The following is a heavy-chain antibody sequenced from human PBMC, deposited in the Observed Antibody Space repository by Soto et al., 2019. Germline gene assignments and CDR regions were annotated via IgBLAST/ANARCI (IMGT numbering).Heavy chain of an antibody. CDR3: SKDIGIAVAGTLDY. V-gene: IGHV3-9*01. D-gene: IGHD6-19*01. CDR2: ISWNSGSI. CDR1: GFTFDEYA. Sequence: GGYLRLSCAASGFTFDEYAMHWVRQAPGKGLERVSGISWNSGSIGYADSVKGRFTISRDNAKNSLYLQMNSLRAEDTALYYCSKDIGIAVAGTLDYWGQGTMVTGSS. J-gene: IGHJ4*02.